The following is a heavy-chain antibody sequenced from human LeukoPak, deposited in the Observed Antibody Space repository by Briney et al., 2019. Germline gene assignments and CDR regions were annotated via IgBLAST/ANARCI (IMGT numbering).Heavy chain of an antibody. CDR1: GGSLSSYY. CDR3: ARHGTYYDILTFDY. J-gene: IGHJ4*02. CDR2: NYYSGST. Sequence: PSETLSLTCTVSGGSLSSYYWSWIRQPPGKGLEWIGYNYYSGSTNYNPPLKSRVTISVDTSKNQFSLKLSSVTAADTAVYYCARHGTYYDILTFDYWGQGTLVTVSS. D-gene: IGHD3-9*01. V-gene: IGHV4-59*08.